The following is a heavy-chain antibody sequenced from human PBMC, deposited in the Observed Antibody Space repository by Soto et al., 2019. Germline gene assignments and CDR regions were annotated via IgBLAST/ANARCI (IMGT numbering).Heavy chain of an antibody. CDR3: ARDPSPYTSGWYGVDF. D-gene: IGHD6-19*01. Sequence: LRLSCAASGFMFSAYAMLWVRQAPGKGLGWVAAISYDGTNKYYADSVKGRFTISRDNSKNTLFLQMNSLRAEDTAVYYCARDPSPYTSGWYGVDFWGHGTLVTVSS. CDR2: ISYDGTNK. CDR1: GFMFSAYA. V-gene: IGHV3-30*04. J-gene: IGHJ4*01.